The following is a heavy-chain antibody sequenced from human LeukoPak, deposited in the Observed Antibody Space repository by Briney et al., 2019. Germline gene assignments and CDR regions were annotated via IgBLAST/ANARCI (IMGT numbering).Heavy chain of an antibody. D-gene: IGHD6-13*01. J-gene: IGHJ6*02. CDR2: ISSSSSYK. CDR1: GFTFSSYR. Sequence: GGSLRLSCAASGFTFSSYRMNWVRQAPGKGLEWVSSISSSSSYKYYADSVKGRFTISRDNAKNSLYLQMNSLRAEDTAVYYCARDVGSSSWYGAYYYYGMDVWGQGTTVTVSS. CDR3: ARDVGSSSWYGAYYYYGMDV. V-gene: IGHV3-21*01.